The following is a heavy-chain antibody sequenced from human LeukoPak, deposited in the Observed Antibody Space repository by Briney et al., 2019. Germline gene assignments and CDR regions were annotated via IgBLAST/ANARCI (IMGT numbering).Heavy chain of an antibody. CDR1: GFTFSDYY. CDR2: ISSSGSTI. D-gene: IGHD5-24*01. Sequence: GGSLRLSCAASGFTFSDYYMSWIRQAPGKGLEWVSYISSSGSTIYYADSVKGRFTISRDNAKNSLYLQMNSLRAEDTAVYYCARDGAEQRWLQSYYYYYYYMDVWGKGTTVTVSS. CDR3: ARDGAEQRWLQSYYYYYYYMDV. V-gene: IGHV3-11*04. J-gene: IGHJ6*03.